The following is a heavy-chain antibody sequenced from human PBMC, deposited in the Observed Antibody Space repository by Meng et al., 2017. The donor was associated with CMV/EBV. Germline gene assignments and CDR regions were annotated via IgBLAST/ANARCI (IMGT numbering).Heavy chain of an antibody. Sequence: SETLSLTCAVYGGSSSGYYWSWIRQPPGKGLEWIGEINHSGSTNYNPSLKSRVTISVDTSKNQFSLKLSSVTAADTAVYYCARGGRIVVVPAAISRTRNNWFDPWGQGTLVTVSS. CDR2: INHSGST. J-gene: IGHJ5*02. D-gene: IGHD2-2*02. CDR3: ARGGRIVVVPAAISRTRNNWFDP. CDR1: GGSSSGYY. V-gene: IGHV4-34*01.